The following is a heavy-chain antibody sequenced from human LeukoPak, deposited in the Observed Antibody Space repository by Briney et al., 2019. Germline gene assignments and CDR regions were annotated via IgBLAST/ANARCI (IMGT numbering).Heavy chain of an antibody. CDR2: THYSGST. CDR3: ASDYYYDSSGYDAFDI. D-gene: IGHD3-22*01. Sequence: SETLSLTCSVSGVSISSSSYYWGWIRQPPGKGLEWIGSTHYSGSTYYNPSLKSRVTISVDTSKNQFSLKMRSMTAADTAVYYCASDYYYDSSGYDAFDIWGQGTLVTVSS. CDR1: GVSISSSSYY. J-gene: IGHJ3*02. V-gene: IGHV4-39*01.